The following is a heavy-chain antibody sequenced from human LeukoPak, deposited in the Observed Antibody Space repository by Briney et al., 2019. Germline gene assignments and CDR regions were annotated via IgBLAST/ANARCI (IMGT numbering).Heavy chain of an antibody. CDR1: GFTFSSYG. CDR2: ISYDGSNK. D-gene: IGHD6-6*01. V-gene: IGHV3-30*18. CDR3: AKDRPSSSAVDY. J-gene: IGHJ4*02. Sequence: PGRSLRLSCAASGFTFSSYGMHWVCQAPGKGLEWVAVISYDGSNKYYADSVKGRFTISRDNSKNTLYLQMNSLRAEDTAVYYCAKDRPSSSAVDYWGQGTLVTVSS.